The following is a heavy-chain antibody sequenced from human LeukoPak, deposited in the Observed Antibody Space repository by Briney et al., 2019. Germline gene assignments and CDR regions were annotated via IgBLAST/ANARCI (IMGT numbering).Heavy chain of an antibody. CDR1: GGSISSYY. J-gene: IGHJ6*03. D-gene: IGHD3-3*01. Sequence: SETLSLTCTVSGGSISSYYWSWIRQPPGKGLEWIGYIYYSRSTNYNPSLKSRVTISVDTSKNQFSLKLSSVTAADTAVYYCARLFTIFGVVTPYYYYMDVWGKGTTVTVSS. CDR3: ARLFTIFGVVTPYYYYMDV. CDR2: IYYSRST. V-gene: IGHV4-59*01.